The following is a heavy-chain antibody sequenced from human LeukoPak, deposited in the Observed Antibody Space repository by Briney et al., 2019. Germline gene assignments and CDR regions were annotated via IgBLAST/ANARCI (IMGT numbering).Heavy chain of an antibody. V-gene: IGHV1-69*04. CDR2: IIPIFGIA. CDR1: GGTFSSYA. J-gene: IGHJ5*02. D-gene: IGHD3-22*01. Sequence: ASVKVSCKASGGTFSSYAISWVRQAPGQGLEWMGRIIPIFGIANYAQKFQGRVTITADKSTSTAYMELSSLRSEDTAVYYCARDRPDVYYDSSGYYYVTGFDPWGLGTLVTVSS. CDR3: ARDRPDVYYDSSGYYYVTGFDP.